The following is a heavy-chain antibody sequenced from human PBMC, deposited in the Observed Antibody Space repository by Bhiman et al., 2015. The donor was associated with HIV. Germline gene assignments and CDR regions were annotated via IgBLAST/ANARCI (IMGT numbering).Heavy chain of an antibody. V-gene: IGHV3-20*04. CDR3: ARVAWSNPFLDY. J-gene: IGHJ4*02. CDR1: GFTFDDYG. CDR2: INWNGGSR. D-gene: IGHD2-15*01. Sequence: EVQLVESGGGVVRPGGSLRLSCAASGFTFDDYGMSWVRQAPGKGLEWVSGINWNGGSRGYADSVKGRFTISRDNSKNTLYLQMGSLRAEDMAVYYCARVAWSNPFLDYWGQGTLVTVSS.